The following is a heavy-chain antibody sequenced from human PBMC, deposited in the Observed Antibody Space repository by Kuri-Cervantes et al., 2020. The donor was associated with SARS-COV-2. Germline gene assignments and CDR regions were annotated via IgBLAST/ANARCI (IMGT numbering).Heavy chain of an antibody. V-gene: IGHV1-69*13. D-gene: IGHD1-7*01. J-gene: IGHJ6*03. CDR2: IIPIFGTA. Sequence: SVKVSCKASGYTFTGYCMHWVRQAPGQGLEWMGGIIPIFGTANYAQKFQGRVTITADESTSTAYMELSSLRSEDTAVYYCARGGWITGTTSAYYYYYMDVWGKGTTVTVSS. CDR3: ARGGWITGTTSAYYYYYMDV. CDR1: GYTFTGYC.